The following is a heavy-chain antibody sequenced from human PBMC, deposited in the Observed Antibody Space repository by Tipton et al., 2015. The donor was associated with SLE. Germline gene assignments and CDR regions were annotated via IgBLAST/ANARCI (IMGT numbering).Heavy chain of an antibody. Sequence: SLRLSCVASGFSLSSHEMDWVRQAPGKGLEWVSYININSRTIYYADSVKGRFTVSRDNAKNSLYLQMNGLRVEDTAVYYCVRDLRAYSMDVWGKGTTVTIST. CDR2: ININSRTI. D-gene: IGHD5-18*01. J-gene: IGHJ6*04. V-gene: IGHV3-48*03. CDR3: VRDLRAYSMDV. CDR1: GFSLSSHE.